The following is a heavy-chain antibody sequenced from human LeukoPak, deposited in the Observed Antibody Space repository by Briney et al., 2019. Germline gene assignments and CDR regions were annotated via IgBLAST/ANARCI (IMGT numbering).Heavy chain of an antibody. Sequence: ASVKVSCKASGYTFTGYYMHWVRRAPGQGLEWMGWINPNSGGTNYAQKFQGRVTMTRDTSISTAYMELSRLRSDDTAVYYCARVPVLLWFGESYYFDYWGQGTLVTVSS. CDR2: INPNSGGT. CDR1: GYTFTGYY. V-gene: IGHV1-2*02. D-gene: IGHD3-10*01. J-gene: IGHJ4*02. CDR3: ARVPVLLWFGESYYFDY.